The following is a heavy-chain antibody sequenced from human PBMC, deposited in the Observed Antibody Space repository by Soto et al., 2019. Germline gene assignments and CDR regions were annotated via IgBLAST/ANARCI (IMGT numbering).Heavy chain of an antibody. Sequence: QVQLQESGPGLVKPSQTLSLSCTVSGGSISSAAYYWSWIRQHPGKGLEWIGYISHSGRTYYTPSLNSRVIISADTSKNQFSLNLTSVTAADTAVYYCAREYTYGSNLFDCWGQGALVTVSS. D-gene: IGHD5-18*01. V-gene: IGHV4-31*03. CDR2: ISHSGRT. J-gene: IGHJ4*02. CDR3: AREYTYGSNLFDC. CDR1: GGSISSAAYY.